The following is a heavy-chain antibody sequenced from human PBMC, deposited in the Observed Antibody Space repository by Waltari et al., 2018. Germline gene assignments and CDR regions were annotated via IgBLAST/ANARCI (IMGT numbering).Heavy chain of an antibody. CDR1: GYTLTELS. Sequence: QVQLVQSGAEVKKPGASVKVSCKVSGYTLTELSMHWVRQAPGKGLEWMGGFDPEDGETIYAQKFQGEVTMTEDTSTDTAYMELSSLRSEDTAVYYCATKAYGSGSYYNLNAFDIWGQGTMVTVSS. CDR2: FDPEDGET. V-gene: IGHV1-24*01. J-gene: IGHJ3*02. D-gene: IGHD3-10*01. CDR3: ATKAYGSGSYYNLNAFDI.